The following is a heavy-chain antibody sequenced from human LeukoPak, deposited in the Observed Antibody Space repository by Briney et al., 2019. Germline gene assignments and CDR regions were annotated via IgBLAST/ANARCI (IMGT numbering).Heavy chain of an antibody. D-gene: IGHD4-17*01. CDR1: GFTFSSYA. V-gene: IGHV3-30-3*01. CDR2: ISYDGSNK. J-gene: IGHJ4*02. Sequence: GGSLRLSCAASGFTFSSYAMGWVRQTPGKGLEWVAVISYDGSNKYYADSVKGRFTISRDNSKNTLYLQMNSLRAEDTALYYCARETGSAVGSTDFDYWGQGTLVTVSS. CDR3: ARETGSAVGSTDFDY.